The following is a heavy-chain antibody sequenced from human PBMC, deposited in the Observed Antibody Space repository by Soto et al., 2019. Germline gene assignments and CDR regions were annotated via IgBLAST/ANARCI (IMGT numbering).Heavy chain of an antibody. Sequence: ASVKVSCKASGYTFASCAIIWMRQAPGQGLEWMGWISAYNGNTNYAQKLQGRVTMTTDTSTSTAYMELRSLRSDDTAVYYCARDPPPPDYWGQGTLVTAPQ. J-gene: IGHJ4*02. CDR2: ISAYNGNT. CDR1: GYTFASCA. V-gene: IGHV1-18*01. CDR3: ARDPPPPDY.